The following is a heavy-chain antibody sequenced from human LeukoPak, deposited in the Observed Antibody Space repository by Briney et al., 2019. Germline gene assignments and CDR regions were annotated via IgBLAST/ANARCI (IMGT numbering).Heavy chain of an antibody. CDR3: ARAFYSSGWYFDY. Sequence: SETLSLTCSVSGGSISSSSYYWGWIRQPPGKGLEWIGNIYYSGITDYNPSLKSRVAISVDTSKNQFSLKVSSVTAADTAVYYCARAFYSSGWYFDYWGQGTPVTVSS. J-gene: IGHJ4*02. V-gene: IGHV4-39*01. D-gene: IGHD6-19*01. CDR2: IYYSGIT. CDR1: GGSISSSSYY.